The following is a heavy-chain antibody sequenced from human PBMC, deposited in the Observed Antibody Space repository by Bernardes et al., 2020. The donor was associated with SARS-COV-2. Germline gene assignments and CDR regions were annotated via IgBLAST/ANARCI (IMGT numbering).Heavy chain of an antibody. J-gene: IGHJ3*01. CDR3: ARDPGGGGTDTFDV. CDR1: GDSITSYY. Sequence: TLSLTCTVSGDSITSYYWNWIRQPPGRELEWIGSVYYTGSINYNPSLRSRLTILVDTSKNQFSLKLTSVTAADTALYYCARDPGGGGTDTFDVWGQGTMVTVSS. D-gene: IGHD3-16*01. V-gene: IGHV4-59*01. CDR2: VYYTGSI.